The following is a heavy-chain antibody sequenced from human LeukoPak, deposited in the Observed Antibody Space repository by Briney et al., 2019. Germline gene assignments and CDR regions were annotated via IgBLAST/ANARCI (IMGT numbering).Heavy chain of an antibody. J-gene: IGHJ5*02. D-gene: IGHD6-19*01. Sequence: ASVKVSCKASGYTFSDNYIHWVRQAPGQGLEWMGWINPNSGGTNYAQKFQGRVTMTRDTSISTAYMELSRLRSDDTAVYYCARDSHDYSSGWYDNWFDPWGQGTLVTVSS. CDR1: GYTFSDNY. V-gene: IGHV1-2*02. CDR2: INPNSGGT. CDR3: ARDSHDYSSGWYDNWFDP.